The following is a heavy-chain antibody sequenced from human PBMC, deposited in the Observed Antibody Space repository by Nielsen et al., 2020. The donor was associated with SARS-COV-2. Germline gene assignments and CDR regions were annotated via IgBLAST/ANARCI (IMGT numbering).Heavy chain of an antibody. D-gene: IGHD2-21*01. V-gene: IGHV3-21*01. CDR1: GFTFSSYS. CDR3: ARESVVVFDY. Sequence: GESLRISCAASGFTFSSYSMNWVRQAPGKGLEWVSSISSSSSYIYYADSVKGRFTISRDNAKNSLYLQMNSLRAEDTAVYYCARESVVVFDYWGQGTLVTVSS. J-gene: IGHJ4*02. CDR2: ISSSSSYI.